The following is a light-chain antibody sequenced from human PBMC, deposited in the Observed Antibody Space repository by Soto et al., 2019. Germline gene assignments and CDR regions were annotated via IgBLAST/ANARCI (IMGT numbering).Light chain of an antibody. Sequence: IVMTQSPATLSLSPGERATLSCRASQSITSTLAWYQQKPDQAPRLLIYGASTRATGIPARFTGSGSGTEFTLTISSLQSEDFAVYYCQQYNNWPLWTFGQGTKVEIK. CDR2: GAS. J-gene: IGKJ1*01. CDR1: QSITST. CDR3: QQYNNWPLWT. V-gene: IGKV3-15*01.